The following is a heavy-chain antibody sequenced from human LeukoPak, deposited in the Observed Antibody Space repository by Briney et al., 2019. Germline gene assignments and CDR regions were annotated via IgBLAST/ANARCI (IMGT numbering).Heavy chain of an antibody. CDR1: GFTFSNAW. V-gene: IGHV3-15*01. D-gene: IGHD3-16*01. J-gene: IGHJ4*02. CDR2: IKTTTEGGIT. CDR3: TTGLAKTNDDC. Sequence: GGSLRLSCAASGFTFSNAWMNWVRQAPGKGLEWVSRIKTTTEGGITDYATPVKGRFTISRDDSKNTLYLQINSLKTEDTAVYYCTTGLAKTNDDCWGQGTLVTVSS.